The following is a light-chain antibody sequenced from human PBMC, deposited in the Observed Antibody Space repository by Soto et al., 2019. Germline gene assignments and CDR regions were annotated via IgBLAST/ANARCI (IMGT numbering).Light chain of an antibody. CDR3: QQYNNWPRAT. Sequence: EIVLTQSPGTLSLSPGERTTLSCRASQSVSSNFLDWYQQKPGQAPRLLIYGASSRATGIPDRFSGSGSGTEFNLTISSLQSEDFGVYYCQQYNNWPRATFGGGTKVDIK. CDR1: QSVSSN. CDR2: GAS. V-gene: IGKV3D-15*01. J-gene: IGKJ4*01.